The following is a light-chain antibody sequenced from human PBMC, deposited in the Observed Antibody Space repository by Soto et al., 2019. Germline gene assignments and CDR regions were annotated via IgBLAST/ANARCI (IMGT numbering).Light chain of an antibody. V-gene: IGLV2-18*02. CDR2: DVG. Sequence: QSALTQPPSVSGSPGQSVTISCTGTGSDLGSYNRVSWYQQPPGTAPKLMIYDVGNRPSGVPDRFSGSRSGNTASLTISGLQTEDEAHYYCSSYTTRNTYVFGTGTKLTVL. J-gene: IGLJ1*01. CDR1: GSDLGSYNR. CDR3: SSYTTRNTYV.